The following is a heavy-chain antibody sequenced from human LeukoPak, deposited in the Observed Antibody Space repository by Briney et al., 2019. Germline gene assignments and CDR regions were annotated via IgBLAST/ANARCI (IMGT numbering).Heavy chain of an antibody. D-gene: IGHD4-23*01. CDR2: IKSKTDGWAA. CDR1: GLTFSGAW. CDR3: ATDDPRWPY. J-gene: IGHJ4*02. V-gene: IGHV3-15*01. Sequence: GGSLRLSCAVSGLTFSGAWLTWVRQAPGKGLEWVGRIKSKTDGWAADYAAPVKGRFTISRDDSKDTLYLEMNSLKTEDTALYYCATDDPRWPYWGQGTLVTVSS.